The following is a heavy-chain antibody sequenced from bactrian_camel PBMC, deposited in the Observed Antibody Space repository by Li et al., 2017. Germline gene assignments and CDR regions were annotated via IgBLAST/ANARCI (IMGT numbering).Heavy chain of an antibody. CDR2: ITGSGET. CDR3: ATDRGGYQGLGY. V-gene: IGHV3S53*01. J-gene: IGHJ6*01. Sequence: HVQLVESGGGSVQAGGSLRLSCAVSGLTFSSCSLDWYRRAPEKERELVARITGSGETTYPHPVKGRFSISRDILRKMVYLQMNNLKPEDTAQYYCATDRGGYQGLGYWGQGTQVTVS. CDR1: GLTFSSCS. D-gene: IGHD2*01.